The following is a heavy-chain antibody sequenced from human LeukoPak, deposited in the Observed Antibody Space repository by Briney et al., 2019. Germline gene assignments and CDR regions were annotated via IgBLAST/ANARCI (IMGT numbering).Heavy chain of an antibody. Sequence: GGSLRLSCAASGFTVSNAWMSWVRQAPGKGLEWVGRKSKADGGTTDFAAPLKGRFTLSRDGSKNTLYLQMNSLKTEDTAVYYCTRRYNYDSSGYYYVRDAFDIWGQGTMVTVSS. J-gene: IGHJ3*02. CDR3: TRRYNYDSSGYYYVRDAFDI. CDR1: GFTVSNAW. V-gene: IGHV3-15*01. D-gene: IGHD3-22*01. CDR2: KSKADGGTT.